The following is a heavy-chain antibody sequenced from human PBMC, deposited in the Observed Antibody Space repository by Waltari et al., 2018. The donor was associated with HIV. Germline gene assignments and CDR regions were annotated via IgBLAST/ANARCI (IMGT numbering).Heavy chain of an antibody. J-gene: IGHJ6*02. Sequence: QVQLVQSGAEVKKPGGPVKVSCKASGDTLTGHQMHWVPQAPGQGIEWMGRINPNSGGTNYAQQFQGRVTMTRDTSISTAYMELSRLRSDDTAVYYCAREGARMTTMIYYYYGMDVWGQGTTVTVSS. D-gene: IGHD4-4*01. V-gene: IGHV1-2*06. CDR2: INPNSGGT. CDR1: GDTLTGHQ. CDR3: AREGARMTTMIYYYYGMDV.